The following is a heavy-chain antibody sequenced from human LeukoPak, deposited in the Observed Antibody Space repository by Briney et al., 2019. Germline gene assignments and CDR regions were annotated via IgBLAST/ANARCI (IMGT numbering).Heavy chain of an antibody. CDR1: GFTFSSYA. Sequence: GGSLRLSCAASGFTFSSYAMSWVRQAPGKGLEWVSAISGSGGSTCYADSVKGRFTISRDNSKNTLYLQMNSLRAEDTAVYYCAKDRRMTTVTTAGYWGQGTLVTVSS. D-gene: IGHD4-17*01. CDR2: ISGSGGST. CDR3: AKDRRMTTVTTAGY. V-gene: IGHV3-23*01. J-gene: IGHJ4*02.